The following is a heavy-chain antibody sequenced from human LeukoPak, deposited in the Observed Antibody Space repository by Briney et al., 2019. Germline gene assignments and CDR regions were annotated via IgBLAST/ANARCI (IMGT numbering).Heavy chain of an antibody. Sequence: GGSLRLSCAASGFTFSSYGMHWVRQAPGKGLEWVAVISYDGSNKYYADSVKGRFTISRDNSKNTLYLQMNSLRAEDTAVYYCAKDASEGGADCYFDYWGQGTLVTVSS. CDR3: AKDASEGGADCYFDY. V-gene: IGHV3-30*18. CDR2: ISYDGSNK. D-gene: IGHD3-16*01. CDR1: GFTFSSYG. J-gene: IGHJ4*02.